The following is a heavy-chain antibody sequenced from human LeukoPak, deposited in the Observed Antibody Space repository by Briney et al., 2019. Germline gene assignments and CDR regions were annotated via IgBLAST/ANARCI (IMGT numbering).Heavy chain of an antibody. J-gene: IGHJ4*02. D-gene: IGHD3-9*01. CDR2: ISYDGSNK. Sequence: QTGGSLRLSCAASGFTFDDYAMHWVRQAPGKGLEWVAVISYDGSNKYYADSVKGRFTISRDNSKNTLYLQMNSLGAEDTAVYYCARDLGYFDWLLPDYWGQGTLVTVSS. V-gene: IGHV3-30*04. CDR1: GFTFDDYA. CDR3: ARDLGYFDWLLPDY.